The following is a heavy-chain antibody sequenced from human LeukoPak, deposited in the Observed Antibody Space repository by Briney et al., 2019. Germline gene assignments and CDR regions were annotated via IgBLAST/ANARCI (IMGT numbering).Heavy chain of an antibody. J-gene: IGHJ3*02. CDR1: GFTVSSNY. CDR2: IYSAGDT. V-gene: IGHV3-53*01. CDR3: ARTYGYGYIGILDI. D-gene: IGHD5-18*01. Sequence: GSLRLSCAASGFTVSSNYMSWVRQAPGRXXEWVSAIYSAGDTYYADSVKGRFTISRDNSRNTLYLQMDSLRAEDTAVYYCARTYGYGYIGILDIWGQGTMVTVSS.